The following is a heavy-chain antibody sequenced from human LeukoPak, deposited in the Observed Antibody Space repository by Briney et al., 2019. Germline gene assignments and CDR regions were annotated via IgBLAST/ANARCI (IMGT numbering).Heavy chain of an antibody. CDR1: GFTFSDYS. CDR2: IGIDSGNT. J-gene: IGHJ4*02. Sequence: GGSLRLSCAASGFTFSDYSMNWVRQAPRKGLECISYIGIDSGNTNYADSVKGRFTISGDKAKNSLYLQMNSLRVEDTAVFYCARDYKYAFDNWGQGTLVTVSS. D-gene: IGHD5-24*01. V-gene: IGHV3-48*01. CDR3: ARDYKYAFDN.